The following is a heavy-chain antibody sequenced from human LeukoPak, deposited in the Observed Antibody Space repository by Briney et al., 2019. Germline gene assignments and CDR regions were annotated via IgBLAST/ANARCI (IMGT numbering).Heavy chain of an antibody. V-gene: IGHV1-8*01. CDR2: MNPNSGNT. Sequence: ASVKVSCKASGYTFASYDINWVRQATGQGLEWMGWMNPNSGNTGYAQKFQGRVTMTRNTSISTAYMELSSLRSEDTAVYYCARGTYYYDSSGYYYFDYWGQGTLVTVSS. CDR3: ARGTYYYDSSGYYYFDY. D-gene: IGHD3-22*01. J-gene: IGHJ4*02. CDR1: GYTFASYD.